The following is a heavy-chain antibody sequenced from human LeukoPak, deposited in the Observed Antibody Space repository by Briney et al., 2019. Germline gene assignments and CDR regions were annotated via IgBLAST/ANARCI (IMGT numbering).Heavy chain of an antibody. J-gene: IGHJ4*02. CDR3: ARGGRVYYGSGSYYSPRLDY. Sequence: SETLSLTCAVYGGSFSGYYWSWIRQPPGKGLEWIGEINHSGSTNYNPFLKSRVTISVDTSKNQFSLKLSSVTAADTAVYYCARGGRVYYGSGSYYSPRLDYWGQGTLVTVSS. CDR2: INHSGST. CDR1: GGSFSGYY. D-gene: IGHD3-10*01. V-gene: IGHV4-34*01.